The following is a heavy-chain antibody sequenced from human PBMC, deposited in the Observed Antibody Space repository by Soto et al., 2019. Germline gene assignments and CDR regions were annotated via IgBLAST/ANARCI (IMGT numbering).Heavy chain of an antibody. J-gene: IGHJ4*02. V-gene: IGHV3-33*01. Sequence: QVQLVESGGGVVQPGRSLRLSCAASGFTFSSYGMHWVRQAPGKGLEWVAVIWYDGSNKYYADSVKGRFTISRDNSKNTLYLQMNSLRAEDTAVYYCARPGSDSSSWYIWRGPGYFDYWGQGTLVTVSS. CDR2: IWYDGSNK. D-gene: IGHD6-13*01. CDR3: ARPGSDSSSWYIWRGPGYFDY. CDR1: GFTFSSYG.